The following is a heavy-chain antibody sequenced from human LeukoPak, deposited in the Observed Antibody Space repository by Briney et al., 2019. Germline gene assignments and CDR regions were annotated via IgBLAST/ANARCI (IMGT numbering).Heavy chain of an antibody. CDR2: IYPGDSET. Sequence: GESLKISCKGAGYIFTNYWIGWVRQMPGKGLEWVGIIYPGDSETIYSPSFQGQVTISADKSIGTAYLQWSSLKASDTAMYYCARPATRPVTNTWGMDVWGQGTTVTVSS. CDR3: ARPATRPVTNTWGMDV. V-gene: IGHV5-51*01. J-gene: IGHJ6*02. CDR1: GYIFTNYW. D-gene: IGHD4-17*01.